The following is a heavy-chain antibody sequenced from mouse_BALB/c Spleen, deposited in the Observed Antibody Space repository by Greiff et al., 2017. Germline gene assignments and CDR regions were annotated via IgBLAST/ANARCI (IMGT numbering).Heavy chain of an antibody. D-gene: IGHD1-3*01. V-gene: IGHV1S81*02. CDR2: INPSNGRT. CDR3: ARSGNYGY. CDR1: GYTFTSYW. Sequence: QVQLKQPGAELVKPGASVKLSCKASGYTFTSYWMHWVKQRPGQGLEWIGEINPSNGRTNYNEKFKSKATLTVDKSSSTAYMQLSSLTSEDSAVYYCARSGNYGYWGQGTTLTVSS. J-gene: IGHJ2*01.